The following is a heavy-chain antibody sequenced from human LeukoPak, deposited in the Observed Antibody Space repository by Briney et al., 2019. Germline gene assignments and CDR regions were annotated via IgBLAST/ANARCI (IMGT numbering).Heavy chain of an antibody. Sequence: PSETLSLTCTVSGGSISNYYWSWIRQPAGKRLEWLGRIYGRGSTNYNPSLESRVTVSVDTSKNQFSLKLSSVTAADTAVYYCAREHMVRGVIDRWGQGALVTVSS. CDR2: IYGRGST. D-gene: IGHD3-10*01. V-gene: IGHV4-4*07. CDR3: AREHMVRGVIDR. CDR1: GGSISNYY. J-gene: IGHJ4*02.